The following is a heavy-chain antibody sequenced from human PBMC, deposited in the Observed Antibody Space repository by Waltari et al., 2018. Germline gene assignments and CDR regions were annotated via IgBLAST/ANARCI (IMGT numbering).Heavy chain of an antibody. CDR1: GFTFGVYW. Sequence: EVQLVESGGGVVQPGGSMRLACAASGFTFGVYWMSGVCQAQGTGLGWVANVKDDGSEQNYVDSVKGRFTITRDNTKTILYMEMNNLRVEDTAVYYCARDRATRTGYVDYWGQGALVTVSS. V-gene: IGHV3-7*01. J-gene: IGHJ4*02. D-gene: IGHD2-2*01. CDR2: VKDDGSEQ. CDR3: ARDRATRTGYVDY.